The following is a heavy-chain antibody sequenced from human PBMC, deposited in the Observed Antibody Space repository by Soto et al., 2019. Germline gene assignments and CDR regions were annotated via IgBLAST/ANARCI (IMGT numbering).Heavy chain of an antibody. Sequence: GGSLRLSCAACGFTVSTRYISWVRQAPWKGLEWVSVIYSGGTTYYADSVKGRFTISRDNSKNTLYLQMNSLRVEDTAVYYCAREGYSRGWLGFDYWGQGTLVAVSS. CDR2: IYSGGTT. J-gene: IGHJ4*02. V-gene: IGHV3-53*01. CDR3: AREGYSRGWLGFDY. CDR1: GFTVSTRY. D-gene: IGHD6-19*01.